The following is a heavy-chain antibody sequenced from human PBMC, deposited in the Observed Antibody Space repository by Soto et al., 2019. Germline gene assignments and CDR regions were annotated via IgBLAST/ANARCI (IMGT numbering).Heavy chain of an antibody. CDR1: GGTFSSYA. V-gene: IGHV1-69*12. CDR3: ACHPPVTARAAYYYGMDV. Sequence: QVQLVQSGAEVKKPGSSVKVSCKASGGTFSSYAISWVRQAPGQGLEWMGGIIPIFGTANYAQKFQGRVTIAADESTSTAYMELSSPRSEDTAVYYCACHPPVTARAAYYYGMDVWGQGTTVTVSS. J-gene: IGHJ6*02. CDR2: IIPIFGTA. D-gene: IGHD4-17*01.